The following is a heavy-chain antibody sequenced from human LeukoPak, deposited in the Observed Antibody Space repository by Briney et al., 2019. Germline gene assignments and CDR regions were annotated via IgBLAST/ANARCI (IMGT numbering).Heavy chain of an antibody. Sequence: GGSLRLSCAASGFTVSSNYMSWVRQAPGKGLEWVSVIYSGGSTYYADSVEGRFTISRDNSKNTLYLQMNSLRAEDTAVYYRARGKWLFFDYWGQGTLVTVSS. D-gene: IGHD3-22*01. J-gene: IGHJ4*02. CDR1: GFTVSSNY. V-gene: IGHV3-53*01. CDR3: ARGKWLFFDY. CDR2: IYSGGST.